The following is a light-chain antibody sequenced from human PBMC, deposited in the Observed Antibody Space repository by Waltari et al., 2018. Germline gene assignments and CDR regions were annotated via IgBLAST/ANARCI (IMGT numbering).Light chain of an antibody. J-gene: IGKJ3*01. CDR3: QQRSSWPELT. Sequence: EIVLTQSPATLSLSPGERATLSCRASQSVSSNLAWYQQKPCQTPRLLIYAASNRATGIPARFSGSGSGTDFTLTISSLEPEDFAVYYCQQRSSWPELTFGPGTKVDIK. CDR1: QSVSSN. V-gene: IGKV3-11*01. CDR2: AAS.